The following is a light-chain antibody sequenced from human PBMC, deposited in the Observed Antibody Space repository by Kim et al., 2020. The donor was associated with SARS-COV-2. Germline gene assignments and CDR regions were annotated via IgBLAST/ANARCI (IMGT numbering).Light chain of an antibody. CDR1: KLGDKY. J-gene: IGLJ1*01. CDR3: QARERSTHNYV. CDR2: QDN. V-gene: IGLV3-1*01. Sequence: SYELTQPPSVSVSPGQTASITCSGYKLGDKYVSWYQQKPGQSPVVVIYQDNQRPSGIFERFSGSNSGNTATLTISGTQAMDEADYYCQARERSTHNYVFGGGTKVTV.